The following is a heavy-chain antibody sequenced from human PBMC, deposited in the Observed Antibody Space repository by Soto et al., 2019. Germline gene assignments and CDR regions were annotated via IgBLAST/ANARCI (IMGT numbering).Heavy chain of an antibody. Sequence: ASVKVSCKASGYTFTSYDINWVRQATGQGLEWMGWMNPNSGDTGYAQKFQGRVTMTRNTPISTAYMELSSLRSEDTAVYYCARGFRKGDYYYYYGMDVWGQGTTVTVSS. CDR3: ARGFRKGDYYYYYGMDV. V-gene: IGHV1-8*01. CDR1: GYTFTSYD. CDR2: MNPNSGDT. J-gene: IGHJ6*02.